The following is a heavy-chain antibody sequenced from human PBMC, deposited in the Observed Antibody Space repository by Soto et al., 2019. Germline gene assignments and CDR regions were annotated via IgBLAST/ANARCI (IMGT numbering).Heavy chain of an antibody. V-gene: IGHV4-4*07. CDR2: IYSSGTT. CDR1: GGSISNYY. CDR3: ARQRTYSSSWFDY. Sequence: QVLLQESGPGLVKPSETLSLTCTVSGGSISNYYWTWIRQPAGKGLEWIGRIYSSGTTNYNPSLKSRVTMLIDTSKNQFSLRLSSVTAADTDLYYCARQRTYSSSWFDYWGQGTLVTVSS. J-gene: IGHJ5*01. D-gene: IGHD6-19*01.